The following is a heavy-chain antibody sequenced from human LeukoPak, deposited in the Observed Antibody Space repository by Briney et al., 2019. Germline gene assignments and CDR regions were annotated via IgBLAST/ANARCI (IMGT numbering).Heavy chain of an antibody. CDR3: ARDAPGHRGTQGAFDI. CDR2: IIPVLNIT. J-gene: IGHJ3*02. V-gene: IGHV1-69*04. CDR1: GGTFSSSA. Sequence: VNVCCKTSGGTFSSSAITWVRQAPGQGLEWMGRIIPVLNITTYAQKFQGSVTITADTSSSTVYMELSSLRSEETAVYYCARDAPGHRGTQGAFDIWGQGRMASVSS. D-gene: IGHD1-7*01.